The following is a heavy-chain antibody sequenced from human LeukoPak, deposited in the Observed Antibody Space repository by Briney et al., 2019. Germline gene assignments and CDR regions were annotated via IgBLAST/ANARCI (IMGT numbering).Heavy chain of an antibody. CDR3: ARGEFGSYYFDY. D-gene: IGHD3-10*01. CDR2: ISGSGVST. V-gene: IGHV3-23*01. J-gene: IGHJ4*02. Sequence: GGSLRLSCAASGFIFSSYAMSWVRQAPGKGLEWVSSISGSGVSTYYADSVKGRFTISRDNSKNTLYLQMNSLRAEDTAVYYCARGEFGSYYFDYWGQGTLVTVSS. CDR1: GFIFSSYA.